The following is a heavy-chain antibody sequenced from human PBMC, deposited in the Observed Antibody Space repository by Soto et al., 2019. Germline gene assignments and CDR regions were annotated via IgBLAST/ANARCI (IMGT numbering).Heavy chain of an antibody. CDR1: GFTVSSNY. V-gene: IGHV3-66*01. CDR2: IYSGGST. Sequence: GGSLRLSCAASGFTVSSNYMSWVRQAPGKGLEWVSVIYSGGSTYYADSVKGRFTISRDNSKNTLYLQMNSLRAEDTAVYYCGSSTFVYYYMDVWGKGTTVTVSS. J-gene: IGHJ6*03. CDR3: GSSTFVYYYMDV. D-gene: IGHD3-10*01.